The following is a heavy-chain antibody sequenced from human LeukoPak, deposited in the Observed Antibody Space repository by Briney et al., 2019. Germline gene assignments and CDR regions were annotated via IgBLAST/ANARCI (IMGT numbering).Heavy chain of an antibody. D-gene: IGHD2-2*01. CDR3: AKDNWDCSSTSCYPHFDY. V-gene: IGHV3-30*02. CDR1: GFTFSSYG. Sequence: GGSLRLSCAASGFTFSSYGMHWVRQAPGKGLGWVAFIRYDGSNKYYADSVKGRFTISRDNSKNTLYLQMNSLRAEDTAVYYCAKDNWDCSSTSCYPHFDYWGQGTLVTVSS. CDR2: IRYDGSNK. J-gene: IGHJ4*02.